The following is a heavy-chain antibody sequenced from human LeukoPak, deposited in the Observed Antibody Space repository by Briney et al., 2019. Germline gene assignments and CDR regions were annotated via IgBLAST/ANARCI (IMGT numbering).Heavy chain of an antibody. Sequence: PGGSLRLSCAASGFTFSYYEINWVRQAPGKGLEWVSYISSSGSTTYYADSVKGRFTISRDNAKNSLYLQMNSLRAEDTALYYCARDGGFSYGSNWFDRWGQGTLVTVSS. CDR2: ISSSGSTT. CDR3: ARDGGFSYGSNWFDR. V-gene: IGHV3-48*03. CDR1: GFTFSYYE. D-gene: IGHD5-18*01. J-gene: IGHJ5*02.